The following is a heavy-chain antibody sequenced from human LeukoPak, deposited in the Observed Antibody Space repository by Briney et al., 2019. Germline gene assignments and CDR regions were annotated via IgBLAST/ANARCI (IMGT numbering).Heavy chain of an antibody. V-gene: IGHV3-74*01. Sequence: GGSLRLSCVASGFTFSGYWMHWVRQPPGKGLVWVSRIKRDGSMTNYADSVKGRFTISRDNAKNTLYMQMNSLRAEDTAVYYCASQVVGAAFDPWGQGTLVTVSS. D-gene: IGHD2-15*01. CDR1: GFTFSGYW. CDR3: ASQVVGAAFDP. J-gene: IGHJ5*02. CDR2: IKRDGSMT.